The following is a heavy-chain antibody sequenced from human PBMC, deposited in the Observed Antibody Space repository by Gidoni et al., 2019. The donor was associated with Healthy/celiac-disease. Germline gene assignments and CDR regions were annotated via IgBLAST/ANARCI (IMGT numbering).Heavy chain of an antibody. V-gene: IGHV4-39*01. CDR1: GGSISSSSYY. CDR2: IYYSGST. D-gene: IGHD6-6*01. CDR3: ARRGYCGVYSSSSCFDY. Sequence: QLQLQESGPGLVKPSETLSLTCTVSGGSISSSSYYWGWIRQPPGKGLEWIGSIYYSGSTYYNPSLKSRVTISVDTSKNQFSLKLSSVTAADTAVYYCARRGYCGVYSSSSCFDYWGQGTLVTVSS. J-gene: IGHJ4*02.